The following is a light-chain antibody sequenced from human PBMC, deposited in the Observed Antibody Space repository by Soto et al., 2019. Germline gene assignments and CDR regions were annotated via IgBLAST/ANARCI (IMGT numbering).Light chain of an antibody. CDR1: QSVSIN. Sequence: EIVMTQSPATLSVSPGERATLSCRASQSVSINLAWYQQKPGQAPRLLIYGASTRATGIPARFSGSGSGTEFTLTISSLLSEDFAVYYCQQYNNWPPLTFGGGTEVEIK. CDR3: QQYNNWPPLT. CDR2: GAS. J-gene: IGKJ4*01. V-gene: IGKV3-15*01.